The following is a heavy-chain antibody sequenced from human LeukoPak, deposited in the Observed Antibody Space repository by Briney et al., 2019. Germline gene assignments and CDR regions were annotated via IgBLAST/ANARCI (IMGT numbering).Heavy chain of an antibody. Sequence: PAASVKVSCKASGGTFSSYAISWVRQAPGQGLEWMGGIIPMFGIANYAQKFQGRVTITADESTSTAYMEVRSLRSEDTAVYYCASGDQTRPDYWGQGTLVTVSS. V-gene: IGHV1-69*13. CDR2: IIPMFGIA. CDR3: ASGDQTRPDY. CDR1: GGTFSSYA. D-gene: IGHD2-21*02. J-gene: IGHJ4*02.